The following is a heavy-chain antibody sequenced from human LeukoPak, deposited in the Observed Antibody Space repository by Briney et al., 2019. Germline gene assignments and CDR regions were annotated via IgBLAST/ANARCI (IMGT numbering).Heavy chain of an antibody. J-gene: IGHJ5*01. D-gene: IGHD6-13*01. Sequence: TSETLSLTCAVYGGSFSGYYWSWIRQPPGKWLEWIGEINHSGSTNYNPSLKSRVTISVDTSKNQFSLKLSSVTAADTAVYYCARKEYSSSWFSSWGQGTLVTVSS. CDR3: ARKEYSSSWFSS. V-gene: IGHV4-34*01. CDR1: GGSFSGYY. CDR2: INHSGST.